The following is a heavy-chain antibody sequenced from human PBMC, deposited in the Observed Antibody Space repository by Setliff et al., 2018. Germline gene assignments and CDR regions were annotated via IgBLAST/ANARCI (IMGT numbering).Heavy chain of an antibody. CDR1: GGSLNTYY. D-gene: IGHD3-3*01. CDR3: AGGLPGDYDFNCFDT. Sequence: SETLSLTCTVSGGSLNTYYWSWIRQPAGKELEWIGRINTSGTTRYNPSLRSRATRSVDESMNRFSLNLNSVTAADTAVYYCAGGLPGDYDFNCFDTWGQGALVTVSS. J-gene: IGHJ5*02. V-gene: IGHV4-4*07. CDR2: INTSGTT.